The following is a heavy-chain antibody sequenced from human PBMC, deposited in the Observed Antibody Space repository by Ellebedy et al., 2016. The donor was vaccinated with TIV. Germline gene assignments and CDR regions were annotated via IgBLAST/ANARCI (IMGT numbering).Heavy chain of an antibody. CDR2: ISAYNGNT. CDR3: ARDGMYYGSGSSMRGFDY. V-gene: IGHV1-18*01. D-gene: IGHD3-10*01. Sequence: ASVKVSCKASGYTFTSYGISWVRQAPGQGLEWMGWISAYNGNTNYAQKVQGRVTMTTDTSTSTAYMELRRLRSDDTAVYYCARDGMYYGSGSSMRGFDYWGQGTLVTVSS. CDR1: GYTFTSYG. J-gene: IGHJ4*02.